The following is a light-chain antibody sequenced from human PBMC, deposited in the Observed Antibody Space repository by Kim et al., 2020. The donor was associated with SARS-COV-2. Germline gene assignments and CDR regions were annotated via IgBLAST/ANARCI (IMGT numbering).Light chain of an antibody. CDR2: DAS. Sequence: SPGERATLSSRASQIISSYLAWYQQKPGQAPRLLIYDASNRATGIPARFSGGGSGTDFTLTISSLEPEDFAVYYCQQRGNWPPITFGQGTRLEIK. CDR1: QIISSY. V-gene: IGKV3-11*01. CDR3: QQRGNWPPIT. J-gene: IGKJ5*01.